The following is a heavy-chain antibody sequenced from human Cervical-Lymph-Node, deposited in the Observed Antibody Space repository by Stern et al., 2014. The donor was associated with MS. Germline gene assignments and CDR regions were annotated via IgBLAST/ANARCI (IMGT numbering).Heavy chain of an antibody. V-gene: IGHV1-69*09. CDR2: IAPKRGVV. D-gene: IGHD3-10*01. CDR1: GGTFSTHS. Sequence: VQLVQSGAGVKKPGASVKVSCTASGGTFSTHSVSWVRQAPGQGLEWLGRIAPKRGVVKHHQDLGDRVTFTADRSTRTVFMELRSLTSADTAVYFCASGKYSFGSGPESWGQGTLVIVSS. J-gene: IGHJ5*02. CDR3: ASGKYSFGSGPES.